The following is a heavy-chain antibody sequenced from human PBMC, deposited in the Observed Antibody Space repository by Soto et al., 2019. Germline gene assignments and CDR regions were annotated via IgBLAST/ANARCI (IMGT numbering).Heavy chain of an antibody. CDR2: IIPIFGTA. Sequence: ASVKVSCKASGGTFSSYAISWVRQAPGQGLEWMGGIIPIFGTANYAQKFQGRVTITADESTSTAYMELSSLRSEDTAVYYCARDKQWLVHWFDPWGQGTLVTVSS. V-gene: IGHV1-69*13. J-gene: IGHJ5*02. CDR1: GGTFSSYA. D-gene: IGHD6-19*01. CDR3: ARDKQWLVHWFDP.